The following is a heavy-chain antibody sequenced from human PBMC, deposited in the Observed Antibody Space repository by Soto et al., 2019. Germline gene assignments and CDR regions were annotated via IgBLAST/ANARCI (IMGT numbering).Heavy chain of an antibody. CDR1: GYDLTTHH. CDR3: ARAHQRDRPIMDV. J-gene: IGHJ6*02. Sequence: GASVKVSCKASGYDLTTHHIHWVRQAPGQGLEWMAIINPTDGISRFAQGFQGRVTLTRDMSSTTFFMEMTSLRSEDTAVYYCARAHQRDRPIMDVWGQGTTVTVSS. CDR2: INPTDGIS. V-gene: IGHV1-46*01. D-gene: IGHD3-22*01.